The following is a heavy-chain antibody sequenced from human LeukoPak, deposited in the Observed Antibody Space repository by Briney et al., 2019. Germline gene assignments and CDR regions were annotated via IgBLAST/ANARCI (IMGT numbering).Heavy chain of an antibody. V-gene: IGHV3-7*01. Sequence: VGSLRLSCAASGFTFSSYWRSWVRQAPGKGLEWVANIKQDGSEKYYLDSVKGRFTISRDNAKNSLYLQMNGLRAEDTAVYYCAREEATVADYWGQGTLVTVSS. CDR2: IKQDGSEK. CDR3: AREEATVADY. CDR1: GFTFSSYW. D-gene: IGHD4-11*01. J-gene: IGHJ4*02.